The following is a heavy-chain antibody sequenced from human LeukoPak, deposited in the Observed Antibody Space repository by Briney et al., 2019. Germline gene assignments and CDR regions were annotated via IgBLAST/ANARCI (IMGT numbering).Heavy chain of an antibody. CDR1: GFTFSSYA. CDR3: AKDNAPGIAAAFDP. CDR2: ISYDGSNK. Sequence: SGGSLRLSCAASGFTFSSYAMHWVRQAPGKGLEWVAVISYDGSNKYYADSVKGRFTISRDNSKNTLYLQMNSLRAEDTAVYYCAKDNAPGIAAAFDPWGQGTLVTVSS. D-gene: IGHD6-13*01. V-gene: IGHV3-30*04. J-gene: IGHJ5*02.